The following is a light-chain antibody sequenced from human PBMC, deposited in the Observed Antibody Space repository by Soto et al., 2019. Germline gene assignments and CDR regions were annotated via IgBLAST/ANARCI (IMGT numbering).Light chain of an antibody. Sequence: EIVMTQSPATLSVSPGERATISCRASQSVSSNLAWYQQKPGQAPRLLIYGASTRATGIPARFSGSGSGTEFTLTISSLQSEDFAVYYCQQYNNWPPLTFGQGTKVDIK. J-gene: IGKJ1*01. V-gene: IGKV3-15*01. CDR3: QQYNNWPPLT. CDR2: GAS. CDR1: QSVSSN.